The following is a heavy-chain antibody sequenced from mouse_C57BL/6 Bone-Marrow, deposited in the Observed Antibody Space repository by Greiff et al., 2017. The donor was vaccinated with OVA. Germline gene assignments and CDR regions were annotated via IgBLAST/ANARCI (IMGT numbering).Heavy chain of an antibody. J-gene: IGHJ3*01. CDR1: GYTFTSYG. CDR3: ARPPFAY. V-gene: IGHV1-81*01. Sequence: VQVVESGAELARPGASVKLSCKASGYTFTSYGISWVKQRTGQGLEWIGEIYPRSGNTYYNEKFKGKATLTADKSSSTAYMELRSLTSEDSAVYFCARPPFAYWGQGTLVTVSA. CDR2: IYPRSGNT.